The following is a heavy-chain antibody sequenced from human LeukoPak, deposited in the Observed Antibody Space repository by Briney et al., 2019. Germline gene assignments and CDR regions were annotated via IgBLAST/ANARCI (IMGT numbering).Heavy chain of an antibody. J-gene: IGHJ5*02. Sequence: SETLSLTCAVYGGSFSGYYGSWIRQPPGKGLEWIGEITHSGSTNYNPSLKSRVAISVDTSENQFSLKLSSVAAADTAVYYCARGGLAAAGNNWFDPWGQGTLVTVSS. D-gene: IGHD6-13*01. CDR2: ITHSGST. CDR3: ARGGLAAAGNNWFDP. CDR1: GGSFSGYY. V-gene: IGHV4-34*01.